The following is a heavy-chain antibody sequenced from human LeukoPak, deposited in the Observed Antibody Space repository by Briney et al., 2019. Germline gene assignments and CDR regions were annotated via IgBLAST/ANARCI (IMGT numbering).Heavy chain of an antibody. D-gene: IGHD3-22*01. V-gene: IGHV4-34*01. CDR2: INHSGST. CDR1: GGSFSGYY. CDR3: ASSGDYYDSSGYFDY. J-gene: IGHJ4*02. Sequence: ASETLSLTCAVYGGSFSGYYWSWIRQPPGKGLEWIGEINHSGSTNYNPSLKSRVTISVDTSKNQFSLKLSSVTAADTAVYHCASSGDYYDSSGYFDYWGQGTLVTVSS.